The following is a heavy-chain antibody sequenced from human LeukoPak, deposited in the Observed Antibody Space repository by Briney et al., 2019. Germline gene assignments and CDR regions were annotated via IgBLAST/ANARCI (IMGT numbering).Heavy chain of an antibody. CDR2: IYTSGST. J-gene: IGHJ4*02. D-gene: IGHD3-10*01. Sequence: PSQTLSLTCTVSGGSISSGSYYWSWIRQPAGKGLEWIGRIYTSGSTNYNPSLKSRVTISVDTSKNQFSLKLSSVTAADTAVYYCARDRDYPPGDRYWGQGTLVTVSS. V-gene: IGHV4-61*02. CDR1: GGSISSGSYY. CDR3: ARDRDYPPGDRY.